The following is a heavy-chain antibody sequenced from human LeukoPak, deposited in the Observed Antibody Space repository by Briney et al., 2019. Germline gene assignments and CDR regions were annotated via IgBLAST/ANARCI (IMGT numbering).Heavy chain of an antibody. CDR3: ARQERQWLAV. CDR2: IFPGDSDT. J-gene: IGHJ4*02. CDR1: GYTFTSQW. Sequence: KISCKASGYTFTSQWIVWVRQMPGKGLEWMGIIFPGDSDTRYNPSFQGQVTISADKSITTAYLQWSSLKASDTAMYYCARQERQWLAVWGQGTLVTVSS. V-gene: IGHV5-51*01. D-gene: IGHD6-19*01.